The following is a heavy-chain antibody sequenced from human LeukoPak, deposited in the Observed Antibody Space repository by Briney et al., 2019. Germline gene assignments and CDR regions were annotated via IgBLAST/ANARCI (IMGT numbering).Heavy chain of an antibody. J-gene: IGHJ4*02. V-gene: IGHV3-11*04. Sequence: AGGSLRLSCAASGFIFSDYYMSWIRQAPGRGLEWVSYISSRGSTVYYADSVKGRFTISRDNSKNSLYLQMNSLRVEDTAVYYCARETRWDFDYWGQGTLVTVSS. CDR2: ISSRGSTV. D-gene: IGHD5-24*01. CDR3: ARETRWDFDY. CDR1: GFIFSDYY.